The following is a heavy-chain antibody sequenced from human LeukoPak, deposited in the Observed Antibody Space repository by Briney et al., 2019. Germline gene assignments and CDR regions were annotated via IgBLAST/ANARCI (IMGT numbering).Heavy chain of an antibody. V-gene: IGHV4-59*01. J-gene: IGHJ4*02. CDR3: ATYPFRGDTHYFDY. Sequence: PSETLSLTCPVSGVSISSYYWSWIRQPPGKGLEWIAYIYYSGSTNYNPSLKSRVTISVDTSKNQFSLKLSSVTAADTAVYYCATYPFRGDTHYFDYWGQGILVTVSS. D-gene: IGHD3-10*01. CDR1: GVSISSYY. CDR2: IYYSGST.